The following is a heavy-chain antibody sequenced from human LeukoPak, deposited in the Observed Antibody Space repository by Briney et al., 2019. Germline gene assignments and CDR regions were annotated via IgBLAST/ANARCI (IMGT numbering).Heavy chain of an antibody. CDR1: GYTFTSYG. Sequence: ASVKVSCKASGYTFTSYGISWVRQAPGQGLEWMGWISAYNGNTNYAQKLQGRVTMTTDTSTSTAYMELRRLRSDDTAVYYCARLGCSSTSCYEASVDYWGQGALVTVSS. CDR3: ARLGCSSTSCYEASVDY. D-gene: IGHD2-2*01. J-gene: IGHJ4*02. V-gene: IGHV1-18*01. CDR2: ISAYNGNT.